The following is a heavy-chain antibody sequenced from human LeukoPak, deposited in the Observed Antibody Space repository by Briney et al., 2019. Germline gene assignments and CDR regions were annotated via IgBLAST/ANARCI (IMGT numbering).Heavy chain of an antibody. CDR2: ISSSSSYI. Sequence: PGGSLRLSCAASGFTFSSYSMNWVRQAPGKGLEWVSSISSSSSYIYYADSVKGRFTISRDNAKNSLYLQMNSLRAEDTAVYYCARENYDFWSGYYPNWFDPWGQGTLVTVSS. D-gene: IGHD3-3*01. CDR1: GFTFSSYS. J-gene: IGHJ5*02. V-gene: IGHV3-21*01. CDR3: ARENYDFWSGYYPNWFDP.